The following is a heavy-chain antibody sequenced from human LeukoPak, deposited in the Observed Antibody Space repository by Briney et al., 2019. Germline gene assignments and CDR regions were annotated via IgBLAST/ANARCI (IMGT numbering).Heavy chain of an antibody. D-gene: IGHD1-26*01. CDR2: IIPIFGTA. V-gene: IGHV1-69*01. J-gene: IGHJ4*02. Sequence: SVKVSCKASGGTFSSYAISWVRQAPGQGLEWMGGIIPIFGTANYAQKFQGRVTITADESTSTAYMELSSLRSEDTAVYYCARAAYSGSYHSDYWGQGTLVTVSS. CDR3: ARAAYSGSYHSDY. CDR1: GGTFSSYA.